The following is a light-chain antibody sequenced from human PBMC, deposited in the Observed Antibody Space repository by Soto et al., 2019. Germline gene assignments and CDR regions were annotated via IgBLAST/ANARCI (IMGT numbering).Light chain of an antibody. CDR2: VEGSGSY. J-gene: IGLJ3*02. CDR3: ETWDTNTRV. CDR1: SGHSSHI. Sequence: QSVLTQSSSASGSLGSSVKVTCTLSSGHSSHIIAWHQQQPGKAPRYLMKVEGSGSYNKGSGVPDRFSGSSSGADRYLTISNLQFEDEADYYCETWDTNTRVFGGGTQLTVL. V-gene: IGLV4-60*02.